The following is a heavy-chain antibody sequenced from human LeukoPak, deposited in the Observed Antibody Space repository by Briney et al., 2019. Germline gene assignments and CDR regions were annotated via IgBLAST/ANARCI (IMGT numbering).Heavy chain of an antibody. J-gene: IGHJ5*02. V-gene: IGHV1-18*01. CDR1: GYTFTSYG. CDR2: ISAYNGNT. Sequence: ASVKVSCKASGYTFTSYGISWVRQAPGQGLEWMGWISAYNGNTNYAKKLQGRVTMTTDTSTSTAYMELRSLRSDDTAVYYCARDREYSSSSPWFDPWGQGTLVTVSS. D-gene: IGHD6-6*01. CDR3: ARDREYSSSSPWFDP.